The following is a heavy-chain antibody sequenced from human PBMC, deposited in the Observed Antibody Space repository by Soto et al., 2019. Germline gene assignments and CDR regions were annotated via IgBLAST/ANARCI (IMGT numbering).Heavy chain of an antibody. D-gene: IGHD1-1*01. V-gene: IGHV3-23*01. J-gene: IGHJ4*02. CDR2: IGVTAGST. CDR1: RFTFSDFA. Sequence: GGSLRLSCEASRFTFSDFAMSWVRQSPGKGLEWISTIGVTAGSTYYTDSVRGRFTISRDNSKNTLYLEMNSLRAEDTALYYCAKVMYTWNDVAAFDSWGQGTLVTVSS. CDR3: AKVMYTWNDVAAFDS.